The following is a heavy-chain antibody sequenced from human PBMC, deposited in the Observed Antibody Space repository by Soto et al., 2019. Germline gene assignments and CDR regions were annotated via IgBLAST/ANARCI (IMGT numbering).Heavy chain of an antibody. CDR1: GFTFSSYA. V-gene: IGHV3-30-3*01. D-gene: IGHD6-19*01. Sequence: QVQLVESGGGVVQPGRSLRLSCAASGFTFSSYAMHWVRQAPGKGLEWVAVISYDGSNKYYADSVKGRFTISRDNSKNTLDLQMISLRAEDTAVYYCARETYSSGCTPTFDYWRQGTLVTVSS. J-gene: IGHJ4*02. CDR3: ARETYSSGCTPTFDY. CDR2: ISYDGSNK.